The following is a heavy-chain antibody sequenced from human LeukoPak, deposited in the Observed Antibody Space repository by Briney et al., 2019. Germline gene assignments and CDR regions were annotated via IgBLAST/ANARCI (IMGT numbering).Heavy chain of an antibody. Sequence: SETLSLTCAVYGGSFSGYYWSWIRQAPGKGLEWIGYVYYSGSTNYNPSLKSRVTISVDTSKNQFSLKLSSVTAADTAVYYCARGGSSWYRNWLDPWGQGTLVTVSS. CDR3: ARGGSSWYRNWLDP. CDR2: VYYSGST. V-gene: IGHV4-59*01. CDR1: GGSFSGYY. J-gene: IGHJ5*02. D-gene: IGHD6-13*01.